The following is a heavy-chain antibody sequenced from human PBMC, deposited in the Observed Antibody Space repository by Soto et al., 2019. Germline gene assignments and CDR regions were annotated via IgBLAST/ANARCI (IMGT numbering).Heavy chain of an antibody. CDR2: ISYDGTNK. CDR3: ARDHNTGGRYRGIFDY. Sequence: GGSLRLSCAASGFTFTNYAMHWVRQAPGKGLEWVAVISYDGTNKYYADSVKGRVTISRDNSKNTLYLPMNRLRAEDTAVYYCARDHNTGGRYRGIFDYWGQGTLVTVSS. CDR1: GFTFTNYA. J-gene: IGHJ4*02. V-gene: IGHV3-30-3*01. D-gene: IGHD1-26*01.